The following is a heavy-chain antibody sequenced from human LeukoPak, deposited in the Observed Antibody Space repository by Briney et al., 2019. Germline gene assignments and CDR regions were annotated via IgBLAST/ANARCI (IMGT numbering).Heavy chain of an antibody. CDR1: GYTFTSYA. V-gene: IGHV1-3*01. CDR3: ASLPTYYYDSPGY. J-gene: IGHJ4*02. Sequence: GASVTVSFKASGYTFTSYAMHWVRQAPGQRLEWMGWINAGNGNTKYSQKFQGRVTITRDTSASTAYMELSSLRSEDTAVYYCASLPTYYYDSPGYWGQGTLVTVSS. CDR2: INAGNGNT. D-gene: IGHD3-22*01.